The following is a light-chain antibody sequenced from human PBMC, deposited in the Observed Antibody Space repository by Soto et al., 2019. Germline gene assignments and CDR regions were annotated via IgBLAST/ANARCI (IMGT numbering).Light chain of an antibody. Sequence: QSVLTQPASVSGSPGQSITISCTGTSSDVGSYNLVSWYQQHPGKAPKLMISEVTKRPSGVSNRFSGSKSGNTASLTISGLQAEDEADYYCCSYAGSGTYVVFGGGTKLTVL. CDR2: EVT. J-gene: IGLJ2*01. CDR3: CSYAGSGTYVV. CDR1: SSDVGSYNL. V-gene: IGLV2-23*02.